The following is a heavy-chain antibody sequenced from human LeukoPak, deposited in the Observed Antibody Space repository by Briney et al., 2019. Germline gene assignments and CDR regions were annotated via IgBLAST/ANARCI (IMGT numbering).Heavy chain of an antibody. D-gene: IGHD3-10*01. CDR2: INPNSGGT. Sequence: ASVKVSCKASGYTFTGYYMHWVRQAPGQGLEWMGWINPNSGGTNYAQKFQGWVTMTRDTSISTAYMELSRLRSDDTAVYYCARDLDGSGSYPSSYWGQGTLVTVSS. J-gene: IGHJ4*02. V-gene: IGHV1-2*04. CDR3: ARDLDGSGSYPSSY. CDR1: GYTFTGYY.